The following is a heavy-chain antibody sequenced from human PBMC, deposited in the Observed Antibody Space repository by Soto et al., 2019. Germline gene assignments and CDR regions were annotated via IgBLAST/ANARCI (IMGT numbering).Heavy chain of an antibody. V-gene: IGHV1-46*01. D-gene: IGHD6-19*01. CDR1: GYTFTSYY. CDR2: INRSGGST. CDR3: AREVGSSGWSWFDY. J-gene: IGHJ5*01. Sequence: ASGKVFCKASGYTFTSYYMHWVRQAPGQGLEWVGIINRSGGSTSYAQKFQGRVSMTRDTSTSTVYMELSSLRSGDAAVYYCAREVGSSGWSWFDYWGQGTLVTVSS.